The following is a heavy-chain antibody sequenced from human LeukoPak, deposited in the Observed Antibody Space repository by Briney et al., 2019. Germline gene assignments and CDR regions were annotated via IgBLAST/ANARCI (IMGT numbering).Heavy chain of an antibody. CDR2: ISGSGGDT. D-gene: IGHD3-22*01. CDR1: GLSFSNFP. J-gene: IGHJ6*02. Sequence: PGGALRLSCAASGLSFSNFPMTWVRQAPGKGLEAFSSISGSGGDTYYKDSVKGRFTISRDNSKNTLYLQMNSLRAEDTALYYRAKVLGHASSGYYYYGMDVWGQGTTVTVSS. V-gene: IGHV3-23*01. CDR3: AKVLGHASSGYYYYGMDV.